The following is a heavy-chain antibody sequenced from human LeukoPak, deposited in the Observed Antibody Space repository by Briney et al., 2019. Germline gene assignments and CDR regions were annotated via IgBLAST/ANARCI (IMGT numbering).Heavy chain of an antibody. CDR2: IYHSGST. D-gene: IGHD6-13*01. V-gene: IGHV4-38-2*02. J-gene: IGHJ5*02. CDR3: AKDQVGSSWRPDWFDP. Sequence: PSETLSLTCTVSGYSISSGYYWGWIRQPPGEGLEWIGSIYHSGSTYYNPSLKSRVTISVDTSKNQFSLKLSSVTAADTAVYYCAKDQVGSSWRPDWFDPWGQGTLVTVSS. CDR1: GYSISSGYY.